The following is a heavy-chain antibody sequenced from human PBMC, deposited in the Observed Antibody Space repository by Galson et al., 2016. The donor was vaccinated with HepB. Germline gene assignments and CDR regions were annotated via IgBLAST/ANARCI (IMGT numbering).Heavy chain of an antibody. D-gene: IGHD4-23*01. CDR3: ARVVYAGYSILGYYFDS. Sequence: TLSLTCTVSGGSISGYYWSWLRQPPGKGLEWIAYIYSSVSTNYNPSLKSRVTISIDASKNQFSLKLNSVTAADTAVYFCARVVYAGYSILGYYFDSWGQGTLVTVSS. V-gene: IGHV4-4*08. CDR1: GGSISGYY. J-gene: IGHJ4*02. CDR2: IYSSVST.